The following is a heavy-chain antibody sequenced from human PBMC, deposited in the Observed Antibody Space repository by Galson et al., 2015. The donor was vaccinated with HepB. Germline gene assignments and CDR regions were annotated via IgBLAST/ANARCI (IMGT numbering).Heavy chain of an antibody. V-gene: IGHV1-18*01. CDR2: ISAYNGNT. J-gene: IGHJ4*02. CDR1: GYSFTSYG. D-gene: IGHD6-13*01. Sequence: SVKVSCKASGYSFTSYGISWVRQAPGQGLEWMGWISAYNGNTNYAQKLQGRVTMTTDTSTSTVYMELRSLRSDDTAVYYCARAREVGRGSSWRFDYWGQGTLVTVSS. CDR3: ARAREVGRGSSWRFDY.